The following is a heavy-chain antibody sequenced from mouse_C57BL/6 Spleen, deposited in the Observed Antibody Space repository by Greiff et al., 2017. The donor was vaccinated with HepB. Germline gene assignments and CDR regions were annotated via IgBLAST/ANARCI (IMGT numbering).Heavy chain of an antibody. CDR2: IDPSDSYT. Sequence: VQLQQPGAELVMPGASVKLSCKASGYTFTSYWMHWVKQRPGQGLEWIGEIDPSDSYTNYNQKFKGKSTLTVDKSSSTAYMQLSSLTSEDSAVYYCARSVDGYLYAMDYWGQGTSVTVSS. CDR3: ARSVDGYLYAMDY. D-gene: IGHD2-3*01. J-gene: IGHJ4*01. CDR1: GYTFTSYW. V-gene: IGHV1-69*01.